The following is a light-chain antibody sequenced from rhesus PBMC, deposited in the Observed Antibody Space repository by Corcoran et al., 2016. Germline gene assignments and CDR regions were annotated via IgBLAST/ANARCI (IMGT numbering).Light chain of an antibody. CDR3: QQYSNWPRT. CDR2: DAS. CDR1: QSVSII. Sequence: EIVLTQSPATLSLSPGERATLSCRASQSVSIILAWYQQKPGQAPRLLIYDASSRATGIPERVSGSGAGTDFTLIISSLEPEDVGVYYCQQYSNWPRTFGQGTKVEIK. V-gene: IGKV3-35*01. J-gene: IGKJ1*01.